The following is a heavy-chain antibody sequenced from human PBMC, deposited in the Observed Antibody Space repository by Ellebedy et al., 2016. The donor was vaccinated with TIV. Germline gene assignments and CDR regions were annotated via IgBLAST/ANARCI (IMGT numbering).Heavy chain of an antibody. Sequence: AASVKVSRKASGYTFTGYYMHWVRQAPGQGLEWMGWINPNSGGTNYAQKFQGRVTMTRDTSISTAYMELSSLRSEDTAVYYCARGPRYYYGSGSYRYWGQGTLVTVSS. J-gene: IGHJ4*02. V-gene: IGHV1-2*02. CDR3: ARGPRYYYGSGSYRY. CDR2: INPNSGGT. D-gene: IGHD3-10*01. CDR1: GYTFTGYY.